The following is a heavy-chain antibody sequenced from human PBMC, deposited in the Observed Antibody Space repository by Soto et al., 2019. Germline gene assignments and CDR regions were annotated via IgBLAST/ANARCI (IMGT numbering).Heavy chain of an antibody. Sequence: EVQLVESGGGLVQPGRSLRLSCAASGFTFDDYAMHWVRQAPGKGLEWVSGISWNSGSIGYADSVKGRFTISRDNAKNSLYLQMNSLRAEDTALYYCAVYSGDCRFDYWGQGTLVTVSS. V-gene: IGHV3-9*01. D-gene: IGHD2-21*02. CDR1: GFTFDDYA. J-gene: IGHJ4*02. CDR2: ISWNSGSI. CDR3: AVYSGDCRFDY.